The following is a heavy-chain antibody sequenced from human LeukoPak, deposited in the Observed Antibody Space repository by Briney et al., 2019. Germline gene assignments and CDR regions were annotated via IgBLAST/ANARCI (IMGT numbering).Heavy chain of an antibody. CDR2: IYHSGST. D-gene: IGHD3-10*01. V-gene: IGHV4-30-2*01. Sequence: SQTLSLTCAVSGGSISSGNYSWNWIRQPPGKGLEWIGYIYHSGSTYYNPSLKSRVTISVDRSKNQFSLKLSSVTAADTAVYYCARGLLGGNLVRGAVVWYFDLWGRGTLVTVSS. CDR3: ARGLLGGNLVRGAVVWYFDL. J-gene: IGHJ2*01. CDR1: GGSISSGNYS.